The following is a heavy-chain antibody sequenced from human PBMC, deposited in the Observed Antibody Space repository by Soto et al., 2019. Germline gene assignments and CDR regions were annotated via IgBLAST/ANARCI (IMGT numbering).Heavy chain of an antibody. CDR1: GGSISSGDYY. CDR3: AREGILGYCSGGSCYHSDY. J-gene: IGHJ4*02. CDR2: IYYSGST. Sequence: SETLSLTCTVSGGSISSGDYYWSWIRQPPGKGLEWIGYIYYSGSTYYNPSLKSRVTISVDTSKNQFSLKLSSVTAADTAVYYCAREGILGYCSGGSCYHSDYWGQGTLVTVSS. V-gene: IGHV4-30-4*01. D-gene: IGHD2-15*01.